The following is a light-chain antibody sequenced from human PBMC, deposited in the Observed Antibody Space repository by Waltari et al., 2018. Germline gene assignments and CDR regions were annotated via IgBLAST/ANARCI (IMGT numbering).Light chain of an antibody. J-gene: IGKJ1*01. V-gene: IGKV3-15*01. CDR1: QSVSSN. Sequence: EIVMTQSPATLSVSPGERATRACRPSQSVSSNLAWYQQKPGRAPRLLIYDASTRATDIPARFSGGGSGTEFTLTISSLQSEDFAVYYCQQYNDWPQTFGQGTKVEIK. CDR2: DAS. CDR3: QQYNDWPQT.